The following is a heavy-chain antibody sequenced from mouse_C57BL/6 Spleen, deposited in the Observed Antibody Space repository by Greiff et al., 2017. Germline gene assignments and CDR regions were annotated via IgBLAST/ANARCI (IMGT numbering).Heavy chain of an antibody. CDR1: GFTFSSYA. V-gene: IGHV5-4*01. Sequence: EVKLVESGGGLVKPGGSLKLSCAASGFTFSSYAMSWVRQTPEKRLEWVATMSDGGSYTDYPDNVKGRFTISRDNAKNNLYLQMSHLKSEDTAMYYCARDHYYGSSYDAMDYWGQGTSVTVSS. J-gene: IGHJ4*01. CDR2: MSDGGSYT. CDR3: ARDHYYGSSYDAMDY. D-gene: IGHD1-1*01.